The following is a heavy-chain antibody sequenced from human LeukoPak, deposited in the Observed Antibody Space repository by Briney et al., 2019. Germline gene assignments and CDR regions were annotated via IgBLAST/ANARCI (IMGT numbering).Heavy chain of an antibody. Sequence: GGSLRLSCAASGFTFSSYGMHWVRQAPGKGLEWVAVISYDGSNKYYTDSVKGRFTISRDNSKNTLYLQTNSLRAEDTAVYYCAKVPGARIAVAHYYFDYWGQGTLVTVSS. CDR1: GFTFSSYG. J-gene: IGHJ4*02. D-gene: IGHD6-19*01. CDR2: ISYDGSNK. CDR3: AKVPGARIAVAHYYFDY. V-gene: IGHV3-30*18.